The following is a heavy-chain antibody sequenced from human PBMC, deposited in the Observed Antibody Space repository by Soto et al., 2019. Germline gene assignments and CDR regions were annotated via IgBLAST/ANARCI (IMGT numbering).Heavy chain of an antibody. Sequence: YSPCIRQPPGMGLEWVGYFYFVGTTSYNPSLKSRVTRSLETSNSQFSLRLSSVTAADTVVYDCARLGTYSLSLDAWGPRSLVT. CDR1: Y. J-gene: IGHJ5*02. CDR2: FYFVGTT. V-gene: IGHV4-59*08. D-gene: IGHD1-1*01. CDR3: ARLGTYSLSLDA.